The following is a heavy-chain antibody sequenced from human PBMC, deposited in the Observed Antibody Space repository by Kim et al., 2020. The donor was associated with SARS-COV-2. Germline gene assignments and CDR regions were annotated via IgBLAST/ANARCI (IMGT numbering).Heavy chain of an antibody. J-gene: IGHJ4*02. D-gene: IGHD3-10*01. CDR1: GGSISSTFYF. CDR3: ARLTVYGSTTTDS. Sequence: SETLSLTYTVSGGSISSTFYFWSWIRQPPGKGLEWIGTIYHGGSTDYHPSLKNRVTISLDTSKNDFSLRLTSVTAADTAVYYCARLTVYGSTTTDSWGQGTLVTVSS. V-gene: IGHV4-39*01. CDR2: IYHGGST.